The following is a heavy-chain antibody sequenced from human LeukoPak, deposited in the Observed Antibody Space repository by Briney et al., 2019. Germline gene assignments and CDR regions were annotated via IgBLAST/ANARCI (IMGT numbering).Heavy chain of an antibody. CDR3: ARRPNYDFWSGSRVHPVDY. CDR2: IYYSGST. J-gene: IGHJ4*02. D-gene: IGHD3-3*01. V-gene: IGHV4-39*01. CDR1: GGSISSSSYY. Sequence: SETLSLTCTVSGGSISSSSYYWGWIRQPPGKGLEWIGSIYYSGSTYYNPSLKSRVTISVDTSKNQFSLKLSSVTAADTAVYYCARRPNYDFWSGSRVHPVDYWGQGPLVTVSS.